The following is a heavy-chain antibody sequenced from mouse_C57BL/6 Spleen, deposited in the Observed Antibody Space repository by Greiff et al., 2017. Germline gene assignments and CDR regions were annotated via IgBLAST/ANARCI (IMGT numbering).Heavy chain of an antibody. CDR1: GFTFSDYG. J-gene: IGHJ4*01. CDR2: ISNLAYSI. Sequence: EVKLMESGGGLVQPGGSLKLSCAASGFTFSDYGMAWVRQAPRKGPEWVAFISNLAYSIYYADTVTGRFTISRENAKNTLYLEMSSLRSEDTAMYYCARGDYSYAMDYWGQGTSVTVSS. D-gene: IGHD2-12*01. V-gene: IGHV5-15*01. CDR3: ARGDYSYAMDY.